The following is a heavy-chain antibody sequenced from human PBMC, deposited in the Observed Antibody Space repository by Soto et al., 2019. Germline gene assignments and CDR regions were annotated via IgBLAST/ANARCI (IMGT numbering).Heavy chain of an antibody. CDR3: AREGDIVVVPPNFDH. CDR2: IIPILGIA. D-gene: IGHD2-2*01. V-gene: IGHV1-69*04. CDR1: GGTFSSYT. J-gene: IGHJ4*02. Sequence: SVKVSCKASGGTFSSYTISWVRQAPGQGLEWMGRIIPILGIANYAQKFQGRVTITADKSTSTAYMELSSLRSEDTAVYYCAREGDIVVVPPNFDHWGQAPLATVP.